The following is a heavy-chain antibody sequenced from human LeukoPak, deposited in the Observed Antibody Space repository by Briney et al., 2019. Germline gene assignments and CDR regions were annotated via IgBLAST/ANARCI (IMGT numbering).Heavy chain of an antibody. Sequence: GRSLRLSCAASGFTFSSYGMHWVRQAPGKGLEWVAVISYDRSNKYYADSVKGRFTISRDNSKNTLYLQMNSLRAEDTAVYYCATAVAGTCFDYWGQGTLVTVSS. D-gene: IGHD6-19*01. CDR1: GFTFSSYG. CDR3: ATAVAGTCFDY. CDR2: ISYDRSNK. V-gene: IGHV3-30*03. J-gene: IGHJ4*02.